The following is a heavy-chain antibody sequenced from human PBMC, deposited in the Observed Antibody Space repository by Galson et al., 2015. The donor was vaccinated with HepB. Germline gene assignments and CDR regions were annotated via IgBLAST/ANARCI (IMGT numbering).Heavy chain of an antibody. CDR2: ISGSGGST. Sequence: SLRLSCAASGFTFSSYAMSWVRQAPGKGLEWVSAISGSGGSTYYADSVKGRFTISRDNSKNTLYLQMNSLRAEDTAVYYCAKDWYYGDYVGVGFDYWGQGTLVTVSS. D-gene: IGHD4-17*01. J-gene: IGHJ4*02. CDR3: AKDWYYGDYVGVGFDY. V-gene: IGHV3-23*01. CDR1: GFTFSSYA.